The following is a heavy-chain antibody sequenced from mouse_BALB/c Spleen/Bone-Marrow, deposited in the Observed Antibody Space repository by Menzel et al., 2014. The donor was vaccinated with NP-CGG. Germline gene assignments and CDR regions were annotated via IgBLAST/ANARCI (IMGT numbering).Heavy chain of an antibody. V-gene: IGHV1S127*01. J-gene: IGHJ1*01. CDR1: GYTFTSYW. Sequence: QVQLQQSGAELVKPGASVKMSCKASGYTFTSYWMHWVKQRPGQGLEWIGVIDPSDSYTSYNQKFKGKTTLTVDTSSSTAYMQLSSLTSEDSAVYYCTRGDYDWYFDVWGAGTTVTVSS. CDR3: TRGDYDWYFDV. CDR2: IDPSDSYT. D-gene: IGHD2-4*01.